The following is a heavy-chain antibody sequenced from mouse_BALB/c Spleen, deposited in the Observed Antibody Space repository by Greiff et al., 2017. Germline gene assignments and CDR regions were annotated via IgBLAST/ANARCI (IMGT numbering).Heavy chain of an antibody. D-gene: IGHD1-1*01. CDR2: IRSKSNNYAT. J-gene: IGHJ2*01. V-gene: IGHV10-1*02. CDR3: VRQRPITTFDY. Sequence: EVKLVESGGGLVQPKGSLKLSCAASGFTFNTYAMNWVRQAPGKGLEWVARIRSKSNNYATYYADSVKDRFTISRDDSQSMLYLQMNNLKTEDTAMYYCVRQRPITTFDYWGQGTTLTVSS. CDR1: GFTFNTYA.